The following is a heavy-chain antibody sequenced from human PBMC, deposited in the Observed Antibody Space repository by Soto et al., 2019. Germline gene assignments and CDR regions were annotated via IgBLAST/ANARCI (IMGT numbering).Heavy chain of an antibody. CDR2: ISGSGGST. CDR3: AKDRFSGSYPNWFDP. D-gene: IGHD1-26*01. V-gene: IGHV3-23*01. J-gene: IGHJ5*02. Sequence: GGSMRLSSAASGFPFSSYAMSWVRQAPRKGLEWVPAISGSGGSTYYADSVKGRFTISRDNSRNTLYLQMNSLRAEDTAVYYCAKDRFSGSYPNWFDPWGQGTLVTVSS. CDR1: GFPFSSYA.